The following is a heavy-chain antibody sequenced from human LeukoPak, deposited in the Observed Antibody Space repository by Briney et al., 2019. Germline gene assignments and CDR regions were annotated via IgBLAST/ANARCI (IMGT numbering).Heavy chain of an antibody. CDR3: ARDRRILEWLAPGYYYYYFMDV. CDR1: GGSISSGGYY. Sequence: SETLSLTCTVSGGSISSGGYYWSWIRQPPGKGLEWIGYIYHSGSTYYNPSLKSRVTISVDRSKNQFSLKLSSVTAADTAVYYCARDRRILEWLAPGYYYYYFMDVWGKGTTVTVSS. D-gene: IGHD3-3*01. V-gene: IGHV4-30-2*01. CDR2: IYHSGST. J-gene: IGHJ6*03.